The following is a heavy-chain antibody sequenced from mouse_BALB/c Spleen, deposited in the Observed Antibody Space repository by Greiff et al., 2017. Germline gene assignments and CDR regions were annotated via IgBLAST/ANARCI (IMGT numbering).Heavy chain of an antibody. Sequence: QVQLKESGPELVRPGVSVKISCKGSSYTFTDYAMHWVKQSHAKSLEWIGVISTYYGNTNYNQKFKGKATMTVDKSSSTAYMELARLTSEDSAVYYCARSGLYAMDYWGQGTSVTVSS. V-gene: IGHV1-67*01. J-gene: IGHJ4*01. CDR2: ISTYYGNT. CDR3: ARSGLYAMDY. CDR1: SYTFTDYA.